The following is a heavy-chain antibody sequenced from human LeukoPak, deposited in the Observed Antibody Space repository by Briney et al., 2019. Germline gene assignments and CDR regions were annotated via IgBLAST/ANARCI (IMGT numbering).Heavy chain of an antibody. CDR3: ARDNPPDIVVVPAAIYGMDV. CDR2: ISPYNGNT. D-gene: IGHD2-2*01. V-gene: IGHV1-18*01. CDR1: GYTFTSYG. Sequence: ASVKVSCKASGYTFTSYGISWVRQAPGQGLEWMGWISPYNGNTNYAQKLQGRVTMTTDTSTSTAYMELRSLRSDDTAVYYCARDNPPDIVVVPAAIYGMDVWGQGTTVTVSS. J-gene: IGHJ6*02.